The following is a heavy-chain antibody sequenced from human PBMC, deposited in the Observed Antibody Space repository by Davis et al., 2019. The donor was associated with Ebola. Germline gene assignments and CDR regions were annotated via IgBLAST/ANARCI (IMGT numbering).Heavy chain of an antibody. J-gene: IGHJ2*01. Sequence: GGSLRLSCAASDFIVSDKYMSWVRHAPGKGPEWVSVIYRDERTYYANSVRGRFTISRDNSKNTIYLQMDSLRVDDTAMYYCARHVYGDFWYFDLWGRGTRVTVSS. CDR1: DFIVSDKY. CDR2: IYRDERT. V-gene: IGHV3-53*01. D-gene: IGHD4-17*01. CDR3: ARHVYGDFWYFDL.